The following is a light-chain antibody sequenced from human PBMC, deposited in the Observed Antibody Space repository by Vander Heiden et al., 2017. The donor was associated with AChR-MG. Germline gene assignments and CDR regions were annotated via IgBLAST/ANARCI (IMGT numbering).Light chain of an antibody. J-gene: IGLJ2*01. V-gene: IGLV1-40*01. Sequence: QSVLTQPPSVSGAPGQSVTISCTGSSSNIGAGYDVPWYQQLPGTDAKLLIYGNSNRRSAGPERFSGAKSCTSASWAITARQAEEEADYYCQCYDSSRGSSVFGGGTKLTVL. CDR2: GNS. CDR1: SSNIGAGYD. CDR3: QCYDSSRGSSV.